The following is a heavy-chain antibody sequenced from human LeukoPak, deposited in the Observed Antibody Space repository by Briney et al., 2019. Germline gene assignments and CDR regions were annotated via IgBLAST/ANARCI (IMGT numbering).Heavy chain of an antibody. CDR2: IYHSGST. CDR3: ARASYDSYFDY. CDR1: GGSISSGGYS. V-gene: IGHV4-30-2*01. J-gene: IGHJ4*02. Sequence: SEALSLTCAVSGGSISSGGYSWSWIRQPPGKGLEWIGYIYHSGSTYYNPSLKSRVTISVDRSKNQFSLKLSSVTAADTAVYYCARASYDSYFDYWGQGTLVTVSS. D-gene: IGHD3-22*01.